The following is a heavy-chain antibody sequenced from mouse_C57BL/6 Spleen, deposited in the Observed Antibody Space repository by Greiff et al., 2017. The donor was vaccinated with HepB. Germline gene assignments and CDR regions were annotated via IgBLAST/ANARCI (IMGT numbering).Heavy chain of an antibody. Sequence: EVQLQESGGGLVQPKGSLKLSCAASGFSFNTYAMNWVRQAPGKGLEWVARIRSKSNNYATYYADSVKDRFTISRDDSESMLYLQMNNLKTEDTAMYYCVRHSYYGMDYWGQGTSVTVSS. J-gene: IGHJ4*01. CDR2: IRSKSNNYAT. CDR1: GFSFNTYA. CDR3: VRHSYYGMDY. V-gene: IGHV10-1*01.